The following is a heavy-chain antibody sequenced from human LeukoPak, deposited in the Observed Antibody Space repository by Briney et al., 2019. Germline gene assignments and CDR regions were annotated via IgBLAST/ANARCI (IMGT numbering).Heavy chain of an antibody. D-gene: IGHD3-10*01. CDR1: GXTFAIHA. J-gene: IGHJ3*01. CDR3: AKDSYVSGRPLHTFDV. Sequence: GGSLRLSCAASGXTFAIHAMTWVRQAPGKGLEWVCGISGDGASTHYAESVKGQFTISRDNSQNTLFLQMNSLRVEDTAIYYCAKDSYVSGRPLHTFDVWGQGTMVTVSS. V-gene: IGHV3-23*01. CDR2: ISGDGAST.